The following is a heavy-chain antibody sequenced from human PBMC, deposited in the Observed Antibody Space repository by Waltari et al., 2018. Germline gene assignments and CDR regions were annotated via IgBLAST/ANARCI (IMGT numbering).Heavy chain of an antibody. CDR1: GYTLSEFS. V-gene: IGHV1-24*01. CDR2: SEPEEAEA. J-gene: IGHJ4*02. Sequence: QVQLVQSGAEVKKPGASVKVSCQVSGYTLSEFSMHWVRQAPGKGLAWMGSSEPEEAEAIYAQKFQGRVTLTEDTSTDTAYMELSSLRSDDTAVYYCATFIVTGTRVAAYWGQGTLVTVSS. CDR3: ATFIVTGTRVAAY. D-gene: IGHD6-19*01.